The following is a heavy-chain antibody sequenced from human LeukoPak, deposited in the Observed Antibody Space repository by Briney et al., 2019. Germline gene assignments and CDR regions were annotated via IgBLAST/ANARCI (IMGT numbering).Heavy chain of an antibody. Sequence: RSETLSLTCTVSGGSISSYYWSWIRQPPGKGLEWIGYIYYSGSTNYNPSLKSRVTMSVDTSKNQFSLKLSSVTAADTAVYYCARGVEMATMVAFDIWGQGTMVTVSS. J-gene: IGHJ3*02. CDR3: ARGVEMATMVAFDI. CDR2: IYYSGST. CDR1: GGSISSYY. D-gene: IGHD5-24*01. V-gene: IGHV4-59*01.